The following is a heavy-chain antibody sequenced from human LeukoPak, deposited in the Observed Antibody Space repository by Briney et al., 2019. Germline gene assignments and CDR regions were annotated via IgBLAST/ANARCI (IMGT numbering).Heavy chain of an antibody. CDR1: GGSFSGYY. J-gene: IGHJ4*02. Sequence: SETLSLTCAVYGGSFSGYYWSWIRQPPGKGLEWIGEINHSGSTNYNPSLKSRVTISVDTSKNQFSLELSSVTAADTAVYYCARVPTALDLYYYDSSGIDYWGQGTLVTVSS. D-gene: IGHD3-22*01. CDR2: INHSGST. V-gene: IGHV4-34*01. CDR3: ARVPTALDLYYYDSSGIDY.